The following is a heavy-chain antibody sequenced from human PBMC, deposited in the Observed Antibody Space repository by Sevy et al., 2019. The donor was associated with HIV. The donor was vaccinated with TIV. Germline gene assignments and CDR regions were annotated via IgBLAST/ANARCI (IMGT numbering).Heavy chain of an antibody. CDR2: ISGSGGST. Sequence: GGSLRLSCAASGFTFSSYAMSWVRQAPGKGLEWVSAISGSGGSTYYADSVKGRFTIPRDHSKNTLYLQMNSRRAEDTDVYYCAKDGAYYYDSSGYLDYWGQGTLVTVSS. V-gene: IGHV3-23*01. D-gene: IGHD3-22*01. J-gene: IGHJ4*02. CDR1: GFTFSSYA. CDR3: AKDGAYYYDSSGYLDY.